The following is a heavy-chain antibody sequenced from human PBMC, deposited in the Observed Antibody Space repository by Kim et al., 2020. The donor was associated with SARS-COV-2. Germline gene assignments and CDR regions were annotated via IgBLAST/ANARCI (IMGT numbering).Heavy chain of an antibody. J-gene: IGHJ3*02. Sequence: AQKFQCRVTITADESTSTAYMELSSLRSEDTAVYYCAREGVTTGRGAFDIWGQGTMVTVSS. D-gene: IGHD4-4*01. CDR3: AREGVTTGRGAFDI. V-gene: IGHV1-69*01.